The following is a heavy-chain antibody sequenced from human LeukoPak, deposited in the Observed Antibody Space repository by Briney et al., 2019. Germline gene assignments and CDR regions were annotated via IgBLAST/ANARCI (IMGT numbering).Heavy chain of an antibody. CDR1: GGSFSGYY. V-gene: IGHV4-34*01. CDR3: ARGTRPFDY. J-gene: IGHJ4*02. Sequence: SETLSLTCAVYGGSFSGYYWSWIRQPPGKGLEWIGEINHSGSTNYNPSLKSRVTISVDTSKYQFSLKLSSVTAADTAVYYCARGTRPFDYWGQGTLVTVSS. CDR2: INHSGST.